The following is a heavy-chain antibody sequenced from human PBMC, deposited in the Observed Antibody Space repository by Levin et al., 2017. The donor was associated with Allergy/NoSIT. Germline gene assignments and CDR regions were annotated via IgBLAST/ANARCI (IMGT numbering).Heavy chain of an antibody. CDR3: ARRPLRAPTGWLLGNWYFDL. D-gene: IGHD3-22*01. J-gene: IGHJ2*01. CDR2: VYYSGYT. CDR1: GGSIRTSGYY. V-gene: IGHV4-39*01. Sequence: PSQTLSLTCTVSGGSIRTSGYYWGWIRQPPGKGLEWIGSVYYSGYTYYRPFLRSRATISIDTSKNQFSLKLSSLTDADTAVYYCARRPLRAPTGWLLGNWYFDLWGRGTLVTVSS.